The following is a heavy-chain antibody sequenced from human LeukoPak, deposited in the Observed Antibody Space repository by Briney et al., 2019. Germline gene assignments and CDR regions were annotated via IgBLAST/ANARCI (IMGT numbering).Heavy chain of an antibody. Sequence: GASVKVSCKASGGTFSSYAITWVRQAPGQGLEWMGRIIPIFGTANYAQKFQGRVTITTDESTSTAYMELSTLRSEDTAVYYCARDSITMVRGAQNWFDPWGQGTLVTVSS. V-gene: IGHV1-69*05. CDR2: IIPIFGTA. CDR3: ARDSITMVRGAQNWFDP. J-gene: IGHJ5*02. CDR1: GGTFSSYA. D-gene: IGHD3-10*01.